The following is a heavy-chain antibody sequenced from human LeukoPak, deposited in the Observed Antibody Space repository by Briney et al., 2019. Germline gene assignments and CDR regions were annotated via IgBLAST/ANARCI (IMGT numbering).Heavy chain of an antibody. CDR1: GVTFSDSY. CDR2: ISSAGDTT. V-gene: IGHV3-11*01. J-gene: IGHJ4*02. D-gene: IGHD3-16*01. CDR3: ASGFGKSEDY. Sequence: GGSLRLSCAASGVTFSDSYMTWIRQAPGKGLEWVSYISSAGDTTYYADSVKGRFTISRDNAKNSLYLQMNSLRAEVTAMYFCASGFGKSEDYWGQGTLVTVSS.